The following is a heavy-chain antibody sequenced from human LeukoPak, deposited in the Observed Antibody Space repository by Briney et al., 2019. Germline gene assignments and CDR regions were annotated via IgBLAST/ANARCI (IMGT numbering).Heavy chain of an antibody. V-gene: IGHV4-30-4*01. CDR2: IYYSGST. CDR1: GGSISSGYYY. J-gene: IGHJ5*02. Sequence: SETLSLTCTVSGGSISSGYYYWSWIRQPPGKGLEWIGYIYYSGSTYYNPSLKSRVTISVDTSKNQFSLKLSSVTAADTAVYYCARGAPDCSSTSCYIWFDPWGQGTLVTVSS. D-gene: IGHD2-2*02. CDR3: ARGAPDCSSTSCYIWFDP.